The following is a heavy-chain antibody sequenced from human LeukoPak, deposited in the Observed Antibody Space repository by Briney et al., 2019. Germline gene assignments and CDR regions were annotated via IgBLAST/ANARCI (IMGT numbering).Heavy chain of an antibody. CDR2: VYYSGST. CDR3: ARELDGDGGWFDP. D-gene: IGHD5-24*01. Sequence: PSETLSLTCTVSGDSISDYYWSWIRQPPGKGLEWIGEVYYSGSTHYNPSLKSRLTISVDTSMNQFSLRLRSVTAADTAMYYCARELDGDGGWFDPWGQGTLVTVSS. J-gene: IGHJ5*02. CDR1: GDSISDYY. V-gene: IGHV4-59*01.